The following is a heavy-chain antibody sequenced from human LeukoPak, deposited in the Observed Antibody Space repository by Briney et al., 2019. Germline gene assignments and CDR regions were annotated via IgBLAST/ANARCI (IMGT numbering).Heavy chain of an antibody. Sequence: GGSLRLSCAASGFTFDDYAMHWVRHAPGKGLEWVSGISWNSRTIVYADSVKGRFTISRDNAKNSLYLQMNSLRAEDTAVYYCARDRSDYGDYFSFDYWGQGTLVTVSS. CDR2: ISWNSRTI. D-gene: IGHD4-17*01. CDR1: GFTFDDYA. V-gene: IGHV3-9*01. J-gene: IGHJ4*02. CDR3: ARDRSDYGDYFSFDY.